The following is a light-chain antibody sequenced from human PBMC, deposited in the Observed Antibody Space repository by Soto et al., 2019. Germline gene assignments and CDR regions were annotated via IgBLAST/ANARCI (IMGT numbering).Light chain of an antibody. CDR3: AAWDDSLNGPMV. V-gene: IGLV1-44*01. J-gene: IGLJ3*02. CDR1: SSNIGRNT. CDR2: SDN. Sequence: QSVLTQPPSASGTPGQRVTISCSGSSSNIGRNTVNWYQKVPGTAPKLLIYSDNQRPSGVPDRFSGSKSDTSASLVISRLRSEDEAQYYCAAWDDSLNGPMVFGGGTKVTVL.